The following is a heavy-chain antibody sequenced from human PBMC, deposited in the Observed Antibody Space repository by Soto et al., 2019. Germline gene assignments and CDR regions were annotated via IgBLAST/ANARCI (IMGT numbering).Heavy chain of an antibody. J-gene: IGHJ6*02. D-gene: IGHD3-9*01. Sequence: ASVKVSCKASGYTFTSYYMHWVRQAPGQGLEWMGIINPSGGSTSYAPKFQGRVTMTRDTSTRTVYMELSSLRSEDTAVHYCARDPGLRYLVPYGMDVWGQGTTVTVSS. CDR2: INPSGGST. CDR1: GYTFTSYY. V-gene: IGHV1-46*01. CDR3: ARDPGLRYLVPYGMDV.